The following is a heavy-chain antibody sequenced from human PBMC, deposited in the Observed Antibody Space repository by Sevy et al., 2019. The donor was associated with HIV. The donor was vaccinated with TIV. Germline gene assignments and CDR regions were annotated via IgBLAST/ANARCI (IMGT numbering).Heavy chain of an antibody. CDR3: AKESPGYNYDSSGSLDY. CDR2: ISGSGYLT. Sequence: GGSLRLSCAASGFTFSSYAMSWVRQAPGKGLEWVSAISGSGYLTYYTDSVKGRFTISRDNSKNTLYLQMNSLRAEDTAVYYCAKESPGYNYDSSGSLDYWGQGTLVTVSS. V-gene: IGHV3-23*01. D-gene: IGHD3-22*01. J-gene: IGHJ4*02. CDR1: GFTFSSYA.